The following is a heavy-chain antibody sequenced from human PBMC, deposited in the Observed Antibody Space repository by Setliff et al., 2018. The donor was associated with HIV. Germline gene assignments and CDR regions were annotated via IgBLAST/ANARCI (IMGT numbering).Heavy chain of an antibody. J-gene: IGHJ4*02. CDR3: AEDINYNNDYPGVLGS. Sequence: GGSLRLSCEASAFIFSSYGMHWVRQAPGKGLEWIAFIRYDGSNKYYADSVKGRFTISRDNSKNTLYLEMTSLRAEDTAVYHCAEDINYNNDYPGVLGSWGRGTLVTVSS. CDR1: AFIFSSYG. V-gene: IGHV3-30*02. D-gene: IGHD3-16*01. CDR2: IRYDGSNK.